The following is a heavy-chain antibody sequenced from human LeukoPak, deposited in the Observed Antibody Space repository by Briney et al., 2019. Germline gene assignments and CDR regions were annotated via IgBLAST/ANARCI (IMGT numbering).Heavy chain of an antibody. D-gene: IGHD2-2*01. Sequence: GESLKISCKGSGYRFTSYWIVWVRQMPGKGLEWMGIIYPGDSDTRYSPSFQGQVTISADKSISTAYLQRSSLKASDTAMYYCARQMQVIPAAISDYWGQGTLVTVSS. CDR1: GYRFTSYW. CDR3: ARQMQVIPAAISDY. J-gene: IGHJ4*02. CDR2: IYPGDSDT. V-gene: IGHV5-51*01.